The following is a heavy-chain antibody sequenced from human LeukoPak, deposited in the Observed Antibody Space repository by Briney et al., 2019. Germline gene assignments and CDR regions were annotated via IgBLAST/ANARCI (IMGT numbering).Heavy chain of an antibody. CDR1: ADTFSRYA. Sequence: GSSVKVSCKASADTFSRYAISWVRQAPGQGLEWMGRIIPKFGTAKYAQRFRGRVTITADKSTTTAYMELSSLRSEDTAVYYCARATYYDVMTGYYDYYSYYMDVWGDGTTVTVSS. J-gene: IGHJ6*03. V-gene: IGHV1-69*06. CDR2: IIPKFGTA. D-gene: IGHD3-9*01. CDR3: ARATYYDVMTGYYDYYSYYMDV.